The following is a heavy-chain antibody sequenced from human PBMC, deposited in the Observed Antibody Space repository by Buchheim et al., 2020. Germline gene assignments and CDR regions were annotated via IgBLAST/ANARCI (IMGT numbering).Heavy chain of an antibody. J-gene: IGHJ4*02. D-gene: IGHD1-14*01. CDR1: GFTFSSYS. CDR2: ISSSSSTI. V-gene: IGHV3-48*01. CDR3: ASNRHQLDY. Sequence: EVQLVESGGGLVQPGGSLRLSCAASGFTFSSYSMNWVRQAPGKGLEWVSYISSSSSTIYYADSVKGRFTIYSDNAKYSLYLQMNSLRAEDTAVYYCASNRHQLDYWGQGTL.